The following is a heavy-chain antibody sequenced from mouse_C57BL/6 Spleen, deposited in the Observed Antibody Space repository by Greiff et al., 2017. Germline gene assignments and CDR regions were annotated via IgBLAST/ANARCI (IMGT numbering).Heavy chain of an antibody. CDR2: ISYDGSN. Sequence: EVQLQQSGPGLVKPSPSLTLTCSVTGFSITSGYYWNWIRQFPGNKLEWMGYISYDGSNNYNPSLKNRISITRDTSKNQFFLKLNSVTTEDTATYYCARGNYGSSRAFAYWGQGTLVTVSA. J-gene: IGHJ3*01. D-gene: IGHD1-1*01. CDR1: GFSITSGYY. CDR3: ARGNYGSSRAFAY. V-gene: IGHV3-6*01.